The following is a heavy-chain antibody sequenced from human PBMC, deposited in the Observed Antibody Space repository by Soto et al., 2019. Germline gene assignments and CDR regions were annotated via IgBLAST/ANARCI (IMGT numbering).Heavy chain of an antibody. J-gene: IGHJ5*02. CDR2: IDPSDSYT. CDR3: PLQHLLSGQRQSDRSVTWFGT. Sequence: GEALKISCKGSGYSFTSYWISWVRQMPGKVLEWMGRIDPSDSYTNYSPSFQGHVTISADKSISTAYLQWSSLNSSDTAMYYWPLQHLLSGQRQSDRSVTWFGTRGQGTMVTHSS. V-gene: IGHV5-10-1*01. CDR1: GYSFTSYW. D-gene: IGHD3-22*01.